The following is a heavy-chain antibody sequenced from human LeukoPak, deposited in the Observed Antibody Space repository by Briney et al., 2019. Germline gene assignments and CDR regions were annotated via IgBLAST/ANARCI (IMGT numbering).Heavy chain of an antibody. CDR2: IYTSGST. Sequence: SETLSLTCTVSGGSISSYYWSWIRQPAGKGLEWIGRIYTSGSTNYNPSLKSRVNISVDKSKSQFSLKLSSVTAADAAVYYCARVGAGRHTGYSSGWQAYYYYYMDVWGKGTTVTVSS. V-gene: IGHV4-4*07. CDR1: GGSISSYY. CDR3: ARVGAGRHTGYSSGWQAYYYYYMDV. D-gene: IGHD6-19*01. J-gene: IGHJ6*03.